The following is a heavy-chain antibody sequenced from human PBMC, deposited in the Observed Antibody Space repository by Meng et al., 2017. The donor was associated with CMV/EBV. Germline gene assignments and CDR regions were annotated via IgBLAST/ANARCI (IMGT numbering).Heavy chain of an antibody. CDR3: ASRLNLHRGAFDI. D-gene: IGHD3-10*01. V-gene: IGHV1-46*01. CDR1: GYTFTSYY. J-gene: IGHJ3*02. CDR2: INPSGGST. Sequence: ASVKVSCKASGYTFTSYYMHWVRQAPGQGLEWMGIINPSGGSTSYAQKFQGRVTMTRDTYTSTVYMELSSLRSEDTAVYYCASRLNLHRGAFDIWGQGTMVTVSS.